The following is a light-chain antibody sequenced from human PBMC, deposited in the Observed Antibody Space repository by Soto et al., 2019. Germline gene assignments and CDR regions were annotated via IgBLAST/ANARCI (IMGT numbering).Light chain of an antibody. CDR3: QSYDSSLSGSGV. Sequence: QSALTQPPSVSGAPGQRVTISCTGSSSNIGAGYDVHWYQQLPGTAPKLLIYGNNNRPSGVPDRFSGSKSGTSASLAITGLQADDEADYYCQSYDSSLSGSGVFGGGTKLTVL. CDR2: GNN. CDR1: SSNIGAGYD. V-gene: IGLV1-40*01. J-gene: IGLJ3*02.